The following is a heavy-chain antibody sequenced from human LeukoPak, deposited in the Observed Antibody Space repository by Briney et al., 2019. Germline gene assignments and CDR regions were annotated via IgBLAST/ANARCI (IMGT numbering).Heavy chain of an antibody. J-gene: IGHJ3*01. V-gene: IGHV3-33*01. Sequence: GGSLRPSCAASGFTFSSYGMHWVRQAPGKGLEWVAVIWHDGSNKYYADSVKGRFTISRDNSENTLYLQMNSLRVEDTALFYCARAGGSRYGYAFDVWGQGTLVTVSS. CDR1: GFTFSSYG. CDR3: ARAGGSRYGYAFDV. CDR2: IWHDGSNK. D-gene: IGHD5-12*01.